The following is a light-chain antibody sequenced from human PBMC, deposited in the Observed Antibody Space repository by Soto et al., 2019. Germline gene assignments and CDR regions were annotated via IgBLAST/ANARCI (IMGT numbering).Light chain of an antibody. V-gene: IGLV2-14*03. CDR3: TSYTTSSPYLV. J-gene: IGLJ3*02. Sequence: QSVLTQPASVSGSPGQSITISCTGTSSXVGGYNYVSWYQHHPGKAPKLMIYDVTNRPSGVSNRFSGSKSGNTASLTISGLQAEDEADYYCTSYTTSSPYLVFGGGTKLTVL. CDR2: DVT. CDR1: SSXVGGYNY.